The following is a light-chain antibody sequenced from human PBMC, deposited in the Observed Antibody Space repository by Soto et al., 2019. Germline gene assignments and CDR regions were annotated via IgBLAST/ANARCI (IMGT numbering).Light chain of an antibody. V-gene: IGKV1-33*01. Sequence: DIQMIQSPSSLSASVGDRVTITCRASQDVSNYLNWYQQKPGKAPKLLIYDASNLETGVPSRFSGSGSGTDFTFTITSLQPEDFATYYCQQYDDLYTFGQGTKLEIK. J-gene: IGKJ2*01. CDR2: DAS. CDR3: QQYDDLYT. CDR1: QDVSNY.